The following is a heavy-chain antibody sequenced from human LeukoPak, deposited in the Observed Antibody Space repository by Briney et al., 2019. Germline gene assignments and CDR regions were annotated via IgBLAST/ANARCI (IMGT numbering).Heavy chain of an antibody. CDR1: GFSFSSYG. J-gene: IGHJ4*02. D-gene: IGHD3-3*01. Sequence: GGSLRPSCAASGFSFSSYGMHWVRQAPGKGLEWMTVISYDGSNKFYADSVKGRFTVSRDNSKNTLYLQMTSLRAEDTAVYYCAKDEAVGWSGPDYWGQGTLVTVSS. CDR3: AKDEAVGWSGPDY. CDR2: ISYDGSNK. V-gene: IGHV3-30*18.